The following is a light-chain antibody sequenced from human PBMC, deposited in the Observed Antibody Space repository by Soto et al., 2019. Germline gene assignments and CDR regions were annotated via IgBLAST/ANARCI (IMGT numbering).Light chain of an antibody. J-gene: IGLJ3*02. CDR1: SSDVGTYNL. Sequence: QSALTQPASVSGSPGQSITISCTGTSSDVGTYNLVSWYQQHPGEAPKVMIYQGSKRPSGVSNRFSGSKSGNTASLTISGLQAEDEADYYCCSYAGSNTWVVGGGTKLTVL. CDR2: QGS. CDR3: CSYAGSNTWV. V-gene: IGLV2-23*01.